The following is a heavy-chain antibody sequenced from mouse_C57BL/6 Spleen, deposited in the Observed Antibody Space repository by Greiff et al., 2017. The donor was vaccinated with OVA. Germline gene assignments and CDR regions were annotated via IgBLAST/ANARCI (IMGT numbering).Heavy chain of an antibody. Sequence: QVQLQQPGAELVKPGASVKLSCKASGYTFTSYWMHWVKQRPGRGLEWIGGIDPNSGGPTYNEKFKSKATLTVDKPSSTAYMQLSSLTAEDSAGYDSARGGANWGYAMDYWGQGTSVTVSS. CDR3: ARGGANWGYAMDY. D-gene: IGHD4-1*01. V-gene: IGHV1-72*01. CDR2: IDPNSGGP. J-gene: IGHJ4*01. CDR1: GYTFTSYW.